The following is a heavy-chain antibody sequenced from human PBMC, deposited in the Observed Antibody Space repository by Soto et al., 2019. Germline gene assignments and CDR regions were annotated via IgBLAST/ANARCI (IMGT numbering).Heavy chain of an antibody. D-gene: IGHD6-6*01. V-gene: IGHV3-11*01. CDR2: ISSTGSTP. J-gene: IGHJ5*02. Sequence: KTGGSLRLSCAVSGFPFSDSYMAWIRQAPGKGLEEIATISSTGSTPYYADSVKGRFTISRDNAQNSLYLEMNNLRAEDTAVYYCARGQQLVANWLDPWGQGILVTVSS. CDR1: GFPFSDSY. CDR3: ARGQQLVANWLDP.